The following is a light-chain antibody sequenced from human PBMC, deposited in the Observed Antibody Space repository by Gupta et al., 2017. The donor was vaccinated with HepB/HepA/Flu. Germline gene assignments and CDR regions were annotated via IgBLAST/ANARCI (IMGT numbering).Light chain of an antibody. CDR3: CSYAGTSTFVV. J-gene: IGLJ2*01. CDR1: SSDVGAYKL. Sequence: QSALTQPASVSGSPGQSITISCTGASSDVGAYKLVSWYQQRQGKAPKRLIYEDNRRPSGVSNRFSGSKSGNTASLTISGLQAEDEADYYCCSYAGTSTFVVFGGGTKLTVL. CDR2: EDN. V-gene: IGLV2-23*01.